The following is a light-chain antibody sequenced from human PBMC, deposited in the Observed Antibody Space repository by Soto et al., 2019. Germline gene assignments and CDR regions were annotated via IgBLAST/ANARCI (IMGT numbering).Light chain of an antibody. Sequence: DIQMSQSPSTLSASVGYTVTITCRASQSVSTWWAWYQQTPGKAPKLLMYDASTLESGAPARFSGSGSGTEFTLTISRLQPEDFATYHCQEYKTWTFGQGTKVDI. J-gene: IGKJ1*01. V-gene: IGKV1-5*01. CDR1: QSVSTW. CDR2: DAS. CDR3: QEYKTWT.